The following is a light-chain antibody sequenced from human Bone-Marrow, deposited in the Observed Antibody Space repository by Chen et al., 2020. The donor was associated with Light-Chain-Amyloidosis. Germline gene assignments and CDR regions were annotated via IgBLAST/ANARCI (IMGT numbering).Light chain of an antibody. CDR1: NIGSTS. J-gene: IGLJ3*02. Sequence: SYVLTQPSSVSVAPGQTATIACGGKNIGSTSVHWYQETPGQAPLLVVYDDSDRPSGIPERLSGSNSGTTATLTISRVEGGDEADDYCQVGDRSSDRTVFGGGTKLTVL. CDR3: QVGDRSSDRTV. V-gene: IGLV3-21*02. CDR2: DDS.